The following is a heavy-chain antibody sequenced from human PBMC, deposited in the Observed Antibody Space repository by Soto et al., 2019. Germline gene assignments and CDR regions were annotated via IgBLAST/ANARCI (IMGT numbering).Heavy chain of an antibody. Sequence: QLQLQESGSGLVRPSQTLSLTCAVSGGSISSGGYSWNWIRQPPGKGLEWIGYIYHSGSTLYNPSLKSRVXTXVXXSKHQFSLKLSSVTAADTAVYYCARDQLEGNWFDPWGQGTLVTVSS. V-gene: IGHV4-30-2*01. J-gene: IGHJ5*02. D-gene: IGHD1-1*01. CDR3: ARDQLEGNWFDP. CDR2: IYHSGST. CDR1: GGSISSGGYS.